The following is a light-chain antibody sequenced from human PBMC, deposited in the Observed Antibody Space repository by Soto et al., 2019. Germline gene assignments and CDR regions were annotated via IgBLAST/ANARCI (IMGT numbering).Light chain of an antibody. CDR2: IDD. CDR3: ATWDDSLNAAV. Sequence: QSALTQPPSLSGTPGQRVTISCSGSTSNIAGNTVHWYQHLPETAPKLLIYIDDQRPSGVPDRFSGSKSGTSASLAISGLKSEDEADYYCATWDDSLNAAVFGGGTPLTVL. V-gene: IGLV1-44*01. J-gene: IGLJ7*01. CDR1: TSNIAGNT.